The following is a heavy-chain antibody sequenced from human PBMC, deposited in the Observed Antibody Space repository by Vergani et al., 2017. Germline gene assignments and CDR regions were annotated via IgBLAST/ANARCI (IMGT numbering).Heavy chain of an antibody. V-gene: IGHV4-34*09. CDR2: INHSGST. CDR1: GGSFSGYY. Sequence: QVQLQESGPGLVRPSQTLSLTCTVYGGSFSGYYWSWIRQPPGKGLEWIGEINHSGSTNYNPSLKSRVTISVDTSKNQFSLKLSSVTAADTAVYYCARGGRQWLGRTYFDYWGQGTLVTVSS. CDR3: ARGGRQWLGRTYFDY. J-gene: IGHJ4*02. D-gene: IGHD6-19*01.